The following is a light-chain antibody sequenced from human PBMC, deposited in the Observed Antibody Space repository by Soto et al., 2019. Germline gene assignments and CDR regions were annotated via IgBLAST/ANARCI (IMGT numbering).Light chain of an antibody. J-gene: IGLJ2*01. V-gene: IGLV1-51*01. CDR2: DNN. CDR3: GTWDSSLRAGGDVV. Sequence: QSVLTQPPSVSAAPGQKVTICCSGSSSNIGNNYVSWYQQLPGTAPKLLIYDNNKRPSGIPDRFSGSKSGTSATLGITGLQTGDEADYYCGTWDSSLRAGGDVVFGGGTKLTVL. CDR1: SSNIGNNY.